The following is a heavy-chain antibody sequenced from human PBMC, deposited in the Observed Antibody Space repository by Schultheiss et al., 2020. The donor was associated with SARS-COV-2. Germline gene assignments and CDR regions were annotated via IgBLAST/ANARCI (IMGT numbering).Heavy chain of an antibody. V-gene: IGHV4-61*08. J-gene: IGHJ4*02. CDR1: GGSISSGGYY. CDR3: ARLSNDYGGNSYVDY. D-gene: IGHD4-23*01. Sequence: SETLSLTCTVSGGSISSGGYYWSWIRKHPGKGLEWIGYIYYSGSTNYNPSLKSRVTMSVDTSKNQFSLKLSSVTAADTAVYYCARLSNDYGGNSYVDYWGQGRLVTVSS. CDR2: IYYSGST.